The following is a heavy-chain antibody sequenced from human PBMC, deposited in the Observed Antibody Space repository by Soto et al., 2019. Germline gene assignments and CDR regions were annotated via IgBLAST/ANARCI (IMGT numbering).Heavy chain of an antibody. CDR2: IYYSGST. J-gene: IGHJ4*02. CDR1: GGSISSSSYY. D-gene: IGHD5-18*01. Sequence: SETLSLTCTVSGGSISSSSYYWGWIRQPPGKGLEWIGSIYYSGSTYYNPSLKSRVTISVDTSKNQFSLKLSSVTAADTAAYYCARLEVGYSYTLEYWGQGTLVTVSS. CDR3: ARLEVGYSYTLEY. V-gene: IGHV4-39*01.